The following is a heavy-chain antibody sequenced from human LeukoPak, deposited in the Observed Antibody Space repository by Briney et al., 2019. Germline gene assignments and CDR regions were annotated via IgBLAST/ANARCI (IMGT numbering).Heavy chain of an antibody. D-gene: IGHD4-17*01. V-gene: IGHV1-46*01. Sequence: ASVKVSCKASGYSFTSYYMHWVRQAPGQGLEWMGIINPSGGATSSAQKFQGRVTMTRDTSTSTVYMELSSLRSEDTAVYYCARDYDDYALDSWGQGTLVTVSS. CDR3: ARDYDDYALDS. J-gene: IGHJ4*02. CDR1: GYSFTSYY. CDR2: INPSGGAT.